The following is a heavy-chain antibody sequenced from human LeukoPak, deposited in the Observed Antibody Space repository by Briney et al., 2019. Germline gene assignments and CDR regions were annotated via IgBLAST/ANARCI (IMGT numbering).Heavy chain of an antibody. D-gene: IGHD5-18*01. Sequence: PGGSLSLSCAASGFTFSAYTINGVRQAPGRGLGWVSYISSSSSTIYYADSVKGRFTISRDNAKSSLYLQMNSLRAEDTAVYYCAREKREAYSYGLDYWGQGTLVTVSS. CDR3: AREKREAYSYGLDY. J-gene: IGHJ4*02. CDR1: GFTFSAYT. CDR2: ISSSSSTI. V-gene: IGHV3-48*01.